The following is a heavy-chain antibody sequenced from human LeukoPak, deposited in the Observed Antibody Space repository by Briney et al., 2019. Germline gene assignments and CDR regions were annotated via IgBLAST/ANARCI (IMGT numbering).Heavy chain of an antibody. V-gene: IGHV3-23*01. CDR3: SKKGQSEDYGKPG. CDR1: GFTFSSYA. CDR2: ISRSGGST. Sequence: PGGSLRLSCAASGFTFSSYAMSWVRQAPGKGLECVSSISRSGGSTYYADSVKGRFTISRDNSKNTLYLQMSSLRADDTAVYYCSKKGQSEDYGKPGWGQGTLVTVSS. D-gene: IGHD4-17*01. J-gene: IGHJ4*02.